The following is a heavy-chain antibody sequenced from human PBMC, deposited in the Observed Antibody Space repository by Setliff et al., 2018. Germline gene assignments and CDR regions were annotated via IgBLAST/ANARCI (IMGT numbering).Heavy chain of an antibody. CDR1: GYSISSGYY. CDR3: AREQWLDPPGYYYMDV. CDR2: MYHSGSA. J-gene: IGHJ6*03. D-gene: IGHD6-19*01. V-gene: IGHV4-38-2*02. Sequence: PSETLSLTCTVSGYSISSGYYWGWIRQPPGKGLEWIGTMYHSGSAYYNPSLKSRVAISVDTSKNQFSLKLSSVTAADMAVYCCAREQWLDPPGYYYMDVWAKGTTVTVSS.